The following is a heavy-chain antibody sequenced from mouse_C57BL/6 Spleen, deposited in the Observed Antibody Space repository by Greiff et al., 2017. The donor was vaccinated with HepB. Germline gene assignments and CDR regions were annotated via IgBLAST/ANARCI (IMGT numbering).Heavy chain of an antibody. V-gene: IGHV1-81*01. CDR1: GYTFTSYG. Sequence: QVHVKQSGAELARPGASVKLSCKASGYTFTSYGISWVKQRTGQGLEWIGEIYPRSGNTYYNEKFKGKATLTADKSSSTAYMELRSLTSEDSAVYFCARSVYYGYDGFAYWGQGTLVTVSA. J-gene: IGHJ3*01. CDR3: ARSVYYGYDGFAY. CDR2: IYPRSGNT. D-gene: IGHD2-2*01.